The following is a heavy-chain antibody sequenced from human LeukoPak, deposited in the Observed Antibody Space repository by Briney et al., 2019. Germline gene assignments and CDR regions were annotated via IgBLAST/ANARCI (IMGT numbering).Heavy chain of an antibody. J-gene: IGHJ4*02. Sequence: ASVKVSCKASGGTFSSYAISWVRQAPGQGLEWMGGIIPIFGTANYAQKFQGRVTITTDESTSTAYMELSSLRAEDTALYYCATEVAEGGPQDYWGQGTLVTVSS. D-gene: IGHD2-15*01. CDR2: IIPIFGTA. CDR3: ATEVAEGGPQDY. CDR1: GGTFSSYA. V-gene: IGHV1-69*05.